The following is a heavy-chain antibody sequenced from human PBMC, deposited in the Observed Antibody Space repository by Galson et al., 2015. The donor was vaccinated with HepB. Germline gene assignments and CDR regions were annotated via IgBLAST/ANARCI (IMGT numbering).Heavy chain of an antibody. CDR3: ARAGYDSSGYRLNDAFDI. V-gene: IGHV3-74*01. J-gene: IGHJ3*02. D-gene: IGHD3-22*01. Sequence: LRLSCAASGFTFSSCWMYWVRQAPGKGLVWVSRIKSDGISTNYADSVKGRFTISRDNAKNTLYLQMNSLRADDTAVYYCARAGYDSSGYRLNDAFDIWGRGTMVTVSS. CDR1: GFTFSSCW. CDR2: IKSDGIST.